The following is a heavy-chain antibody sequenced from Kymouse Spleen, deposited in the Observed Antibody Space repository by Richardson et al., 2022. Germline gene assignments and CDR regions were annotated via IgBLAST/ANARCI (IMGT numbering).Heavy chain of an antibody. V-gene: IGHV4-39*01. CDR2: IYYSGST. CDR1: GGSISSSSYY. J-gene: IGHJ4*02. Sequence: QLQLQESGPGLVKPSETLSLTCTVSGGSISSSSYYWGWIRQPPGKGLEWIGSIYYSGSTYYNPSLKSRVTISVDTSKNQFSLKLSSVTAADTAVYYCARQGVGACFDYWGQGTLVTVSS. D-gene: IGHD1-26*01. CDR3: ARQGVGACFDY.